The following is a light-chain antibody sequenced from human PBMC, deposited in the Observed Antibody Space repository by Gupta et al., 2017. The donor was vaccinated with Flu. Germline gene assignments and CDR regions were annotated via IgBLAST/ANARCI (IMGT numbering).Light chain of an antibody. V-gene: IGKV2-30*01. CDR2: LVS. CDR3: MQGAHWPWT. CDR1: QGLVFSDGNTY. J-gene: IGKJ1*01. Sequence: VTLGQPASISCRSSQGLVFSDGNTYLHWFQQRPGQTPRRLIHLVSYRDSGVPDRFSGSGSGTDFTLKISRVEAEDVGIYFCMQGAHWPWTFGQETKVEVK.